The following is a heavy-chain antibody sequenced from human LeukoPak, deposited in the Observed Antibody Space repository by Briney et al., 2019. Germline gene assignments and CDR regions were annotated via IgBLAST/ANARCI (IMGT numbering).Heavy chain of an antibody. CDR1: GFTFNYYW. D-gene: IGHD2-15*01. J-gene: IGHJ4*02. Sequence: GGSLRLPCAASGFTFNYYWMTWVRQAPGKGLESVANIKQDGSEKYYVDSVKGRFTISRDNAKNSLYLQMNSPRAEDTAVYYCTRDRGVYCSGGTCEAPYWGQGTLVTVSS. CDR3: TRDRGVYCSGGTCEAPY. CDR2: IKQDGSEK. V-gene: IGHV3-7*05.